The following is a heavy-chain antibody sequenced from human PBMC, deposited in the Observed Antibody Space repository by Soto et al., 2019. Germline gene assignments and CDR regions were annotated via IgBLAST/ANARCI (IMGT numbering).Heavy chain of an antibody. CDR2: IYWDDDK. D-gene: IGHD1-26*01. J-gene: IGHJ4*02. CDR1: GFSLSTSGVG. V-gene: IGHV2-5*02. Sequence: QITLKESGPTLVKPTQTLTLTCTFSGFSLSTSGVGVGWIRQPPGKALEWLALIYWDDDKRYRPSLKSRLTITKDTSRNQVVLTVTTMDPVDTATYSCAHKGDGSRGFKFWGQGTLVTVSS. CDR3: AHKGDGSRGFKF.